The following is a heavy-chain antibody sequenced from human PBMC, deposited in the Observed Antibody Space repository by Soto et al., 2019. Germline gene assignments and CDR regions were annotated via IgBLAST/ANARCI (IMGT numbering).Heavy chain of an antibody. J-gene: IGHJ6*02. CDR1: GFTFSSYG. V-gene: IGHV3-33*01. D-gene: IGHD3-10*01. CDR3: ARDREVLLWFGELLENYYYYGMDV. CDR2: IWYDGSNK. Sequence: GGSLRLSCAASGFTFSSYGMHWVRQAPGKGLEWVAVIWYDGSNKYYADSVKGRFTISRDNSKNTLYLQMNSLRAEDTAVYYCARDREVLLWFGELLENYYYYGMDVWGQGTTVTV.